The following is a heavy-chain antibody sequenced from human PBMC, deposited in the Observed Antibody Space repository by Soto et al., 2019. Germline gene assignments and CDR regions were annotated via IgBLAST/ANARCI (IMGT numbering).Heavy chain of an antibody. V-gene: IGHV3-64D*06. CDR2: ISSNGGST. J-gene: IGHJ4*02. CDR3: VKDLRPWTMVRDT. CDR1: GFTFSSYA. D-gene: IGHD3-10*01. Sequence: GGSLRLSCSDSGFTFSSYAMHWVRQAPGKGLEYVSAISSNGGSTYYADSVKGRFTISRDNSKNTLYLQMSSLRAEDTAVYYCVKDLRPWTMVRDTWGQGTLVTVSS.